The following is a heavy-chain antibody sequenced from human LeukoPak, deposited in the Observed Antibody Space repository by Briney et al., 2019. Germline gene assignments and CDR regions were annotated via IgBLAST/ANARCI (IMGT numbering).Heavy chain of an antibody. CDR3: ARDLDSTGALDY. CDR2: IIPILGIA. D-gene: IGHD3-22*01. V-gene: IGHV1-69*04. J-gene: IGHJ4*02. CDR1: GGTFSSYA. Sequence: SVKVSCKASGGTFSSYAISWVRQAPGQGLEWMGRIIPILGIANYAQKFQGRVTITADKSTSTAYMELSSLRSEDTAVYYCARDLDSTGALDYWGQGTLVTVSS.